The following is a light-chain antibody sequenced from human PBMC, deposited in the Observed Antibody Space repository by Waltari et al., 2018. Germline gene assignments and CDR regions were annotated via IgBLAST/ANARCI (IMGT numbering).Light chain of an antibody. V-gene: IGKV3-15*01. Sequence: EIVMTQSPATLSVSPGESATLSCRASQSVSNKLAWYQQIPGQSPRLLIYDASTRATAIPDRFTAGGSGTEFTLSISSLQSEDFAVYYCQQYKQWPRTFGQGTKVEIK. CDR3: QQYKQWPRT. CDR1: QSVSNK. CDR2: DAS. J-gene: IGKJ1*01.